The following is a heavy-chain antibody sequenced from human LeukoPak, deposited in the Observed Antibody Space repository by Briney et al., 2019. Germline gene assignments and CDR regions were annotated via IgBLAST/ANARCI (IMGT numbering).Heavy chain of an antibody. V-gene: IGHV3-53*01. J-gene: IGHJ4*02. D-gene: IGHD2-8*01. Sequence: GGSLRLSCAASGFTVNSNYMNWVRQAPGKGLQWVANILASGSPTYYADSVKGRFIISRDNSKNTVYLQMNSLRVEDTAIYYCAKDLRPDGVDNFDHWGQGILVTVSS. CDR3: AKDLRPDGVDNFDH. CDR2: ILASGSPT. CDR1: GFTVNSNY.